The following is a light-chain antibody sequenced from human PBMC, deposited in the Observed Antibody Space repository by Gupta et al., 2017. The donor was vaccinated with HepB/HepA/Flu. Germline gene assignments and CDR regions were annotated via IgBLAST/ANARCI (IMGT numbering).Light chain of an antibody. Sequence: QSALTQPPSASGSPGQSITISCTGTSSDVGGYKFVSWYQQHPGKAPKLMIYEVSKSPSGVPERFSGSKSGNTASLTVSGLQTEDEADYYCSSHAGGNNVLFGGGTKVTVL. CDR2: EVS. CDR1: SSDVGGYKF. CDR3: SSHAGGNNVL. V-gene: IGLV2-8*01. J-gene: IGLJ2*01.